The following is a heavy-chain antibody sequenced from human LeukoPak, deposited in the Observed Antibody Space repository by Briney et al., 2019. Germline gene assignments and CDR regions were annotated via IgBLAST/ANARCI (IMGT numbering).Heavy chain of an antibody. CDR2: IYHSGST. D-gene: IGHD6-13*01. CDR3: ARVAAAGILNYYYYMDV. Sequence: SETLSLTCAVSGYSISSGYYWGWIRQPPGKGLEWIGSIYHSGSTYYNPSLKCRVTISVDTSKNQFSLKLSSVTAADTAVYYCARVAAAGILNYYYYMDVWGKGTTVTVSS. CDR1: GYSISSGYY. J-gene: IGHJ6*03. V-gene: IGHV4-38-2*01.